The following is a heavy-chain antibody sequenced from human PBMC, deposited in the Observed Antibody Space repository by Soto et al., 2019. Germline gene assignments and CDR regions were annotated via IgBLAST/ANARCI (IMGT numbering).Heavy chain of an antibody. Sequence: GGSLRLSCTVSGFSVSSNYMNWVRQAPGKGLAWVSVVYSDGATDYADSVKGRFTISRDNSKNTLYLQMNSLRAEDTAVYYCARGAGITVASTSFDYWGQGTLVTVSS. CDR1: GFSVSSNY. J-gene: IGHJ4*02. CDR3: ARGAGITVASTSFDY. V-gene: IGHV3-66*02. CDR2: VYSDGAT. D-gene: IGHD6-19*01.